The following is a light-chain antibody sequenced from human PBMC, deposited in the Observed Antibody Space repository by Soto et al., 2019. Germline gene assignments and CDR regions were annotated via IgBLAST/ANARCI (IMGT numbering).Light chain of an antibody. J-gene: IGKJ3*01. CDR2: DAS. Sequence: EIVLTQSPGTLSLSPGERATLSCRASQSVISRSLAWYQQKPGQAPRLLIHDASSRATGIPDRFSGSGSGTDFSLTISRLEPEDFAVYYCQHYGSSLPITFGPGTKVDIK. V-gene: IGKV3-20*01. CDR1: QSVISRS. CDR3: QHYGSSLPIT.